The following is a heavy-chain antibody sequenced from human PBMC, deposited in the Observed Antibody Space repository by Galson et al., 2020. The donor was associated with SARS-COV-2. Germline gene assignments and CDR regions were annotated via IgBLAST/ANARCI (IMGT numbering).Heavy chain of an antibody. Sequence: GESLKISCAASGFTFRSYDMHWVRQATGKGLEWVSAIGTAGDTYYPGSVKGRFTISRENAKNSLYLQMNSLRAGDTAVYYCARDGRKWLVRPVYYYGMDVWGQGTTVTVSS. CDR3: ARDGRKWLVRPVYYYGMDV. CDR2: IGTAGDT. D-gene: IGHD6-19*01. CDR1: GFTFRSYD. J-gene: IGHJ6*02. V-gene: IGHV3-13*01.